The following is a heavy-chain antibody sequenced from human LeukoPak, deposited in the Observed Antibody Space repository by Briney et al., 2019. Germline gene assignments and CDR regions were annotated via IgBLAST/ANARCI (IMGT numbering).Heavy chain of an antibody. Sequence: GGSLRLSCAASGFTFSSYAMSWVRQAPGKSLGWVSGIGGSDRRTYYADSVKGRFTISRDNSKNTLYLQMNSLRAEDTAIYYCAKDKHEVVPAADEYWGQGTLVTVSS. CDR2: IGGSDRRT. CDR1: GFTFSSYA. J-gene: IGHJ4*02. D-gene: IGHD2-2*01. V-gene: IGHV3-23*01. CDR3: AKDKHEVVPAADEY.